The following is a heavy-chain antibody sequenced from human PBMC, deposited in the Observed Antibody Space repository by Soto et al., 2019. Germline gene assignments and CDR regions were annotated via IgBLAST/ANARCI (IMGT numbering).Heavy chain of an antibody. CDR1: GGSISSSSYY. CDR3: ARLGGCSYGSTRVPYYFDY. J-gene: IGHJ4*02. Sequence: SETLSLTCTVSGGSISSSSYYWGWIRQPPGKGLDWIGSMYYSGGTYYNPSLKSRVTISVDTSKNQFSLKLSSVTAADTAVYYCARLGGCSYGSTRVPYYFDYWGQGTLVTVSS. CDR2: MYYSGGT. D-gene: IGHD5-18*01. V-gene: IGHV4-39*01.